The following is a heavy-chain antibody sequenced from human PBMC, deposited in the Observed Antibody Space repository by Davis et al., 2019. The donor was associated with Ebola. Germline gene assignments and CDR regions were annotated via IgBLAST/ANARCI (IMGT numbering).Heavy chain of an antibody. CDR2: IKSKTDGGTT. J-gene: IGHJ5*02. CDR1: GFTFSNAW. CDR3: TISITMIVVTPS. Sequence: PGGSLRLSCAASGFTFSNAWMSWVRQAPGKGLEWVGRIKSKTDGGTTDYAAPVKGRFTISRDDSKNTLYLQMNSLKTEDTAVYYCTISITMIVVTPSWGQGTLVTVSS. V-gene: IGHV3-15*01. D-gene: IGHD3-22*01.